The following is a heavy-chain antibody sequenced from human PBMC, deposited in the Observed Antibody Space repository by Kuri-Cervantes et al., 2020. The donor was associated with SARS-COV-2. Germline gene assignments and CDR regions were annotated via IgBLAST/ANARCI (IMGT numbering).Heavy chain of an antibody. CDR1: GFTFSSYA. Sequence: GGSLRLSCAASGFTFSSYAMSWVRRAPGKGLEWVSAISGSGGSTYYADSVKGRFTISRDNSKNTLYLQMNSLRAEDTAVYYCAKRARVVPAATVYYYYMDVWGKGTTVTVSS. CDR3: AKRARVVPAATVYYYYMDV. D-gene: IGHD2-2*01. J-gene: IGHJ6*03. CDR2: ISGSGGST. V-gene: IGHV3-23*01.